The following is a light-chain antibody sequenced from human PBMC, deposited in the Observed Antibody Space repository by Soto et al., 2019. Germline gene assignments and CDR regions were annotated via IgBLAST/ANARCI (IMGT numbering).Light chain of an antibody. V-gene: IGLV2-14*03. Sequence: QSVLTQPASVSGSPGQSLTISCTGTSSDVGAYNYVSWYQQHPGKAPKLMIYDVSSRPSGVSNRFSGSKSGNTAFLTISGLQAEDEADYYCSSYTSGSTYVFGTGTKVTVL. CDR1: SSDVGAYNY. CDR2: DVS. CDR3: SSYTSGSTYV. J-gene: IGLJ1*01.